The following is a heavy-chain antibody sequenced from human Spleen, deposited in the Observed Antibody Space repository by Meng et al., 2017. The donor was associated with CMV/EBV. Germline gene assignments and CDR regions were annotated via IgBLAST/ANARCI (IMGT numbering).Heavy chain of an antibody. CDR1: GFTMSSHY. J-gene: IGHJ3*02. Sequence: GGSLRLSCAASGFTMSSHYMHWVRQAPGKGLEWVAVMWYDGSSKYYADSVKGRFTISRDNSKNTLYLQMNSLRAEDTAVYYCAKGLGVIQAFDIWGQGTTVTVSS. D-gene: IGHD3-16*02. CDR3: AKGLGVIQAFDI. CDR2: MWYDGSSK. V-gene: IGHV3-33*06.